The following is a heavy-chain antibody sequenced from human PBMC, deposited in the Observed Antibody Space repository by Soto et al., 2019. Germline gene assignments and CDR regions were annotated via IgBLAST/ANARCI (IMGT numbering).Heavy chain of an antibody. V-gene: IGHV3-49*04. Sequence: LRLSCTGSGFSFADNTLSWVRQAPGKGLEWVSFIRGEAYGGTAEYAASVKGRFTASRHESKNIAYLQMNSLGTEDTALYYCTSGNYDVSGWFAFDIWGQGTIVTV. CDR3: TSGNYDVSGWFAFDI. J-gene: IGHJ3*02. D-gene: IGHD3-3*01. CDR1: GFSFADNT. CDR2: IRGEAYGGTA.